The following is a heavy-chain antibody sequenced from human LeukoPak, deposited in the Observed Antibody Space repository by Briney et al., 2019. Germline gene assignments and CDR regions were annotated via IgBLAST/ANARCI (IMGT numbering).Heavy chain of an antibody. CDR3: ARGYALYSGRYIDYDY. J-gene: IGHJ4*02. Sequence: ASVKVSCKASGYTFTGHYMHWVRQAPGQGLEWMGWINPNNGGTNYAQKFQGRVTMTRDTSISTAYMELSRLRSDDTAVYYCARGYALYSGRYIDYDYWGQGTLVTVSS. CDR1: GYTFTGHY. D-gene: IGHD1-26*01. V-gene: IGHV1-2*02. CDR2: INPNNGGT.